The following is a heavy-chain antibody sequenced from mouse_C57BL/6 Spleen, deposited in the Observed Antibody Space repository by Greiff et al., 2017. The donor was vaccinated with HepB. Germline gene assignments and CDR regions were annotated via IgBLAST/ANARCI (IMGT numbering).Heavy chain of an antibody. V-gene: IGHV3-6*01. CDR2: ISYDGSN. J-gene: IGHJ4*01. CDR3: ARSYDYAMDY. CDR1: GYSITSGYY. Sequence: EVQLQQSGPGLVKPSQSLSLTCSVTGYSITSGYYWNWIRQFPGNKLEWMGYISYDGSNNYNPSLKNRISITRDTSKNQFFLKLNSVTTEDTATYYWARSYDYAMDYWGQGTSVTVSS. D-gene: IGHD1-1*01.